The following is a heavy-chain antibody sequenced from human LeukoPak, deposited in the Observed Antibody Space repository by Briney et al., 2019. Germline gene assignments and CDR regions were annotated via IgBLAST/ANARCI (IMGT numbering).Heavy chain of an antibody. CDR3: ARAKQWLAAQPDFDY. J-gene: IGHJ4*02. CDR1: GGTFSSYA. Sequence: ASVKVSCKASGGTFSSYAISWVRQAPGQGLEWMGGIIPIFGTANYAQKFQGRVTITADESTSTAYMELSSLRSEDTAVYYCARAKQWLAAQPDFDYWGQGTLVTVSS. V-gene: IGHV1-69*13. CDR2: IIPIFGTA. D-gene: IGHD6-19*01.